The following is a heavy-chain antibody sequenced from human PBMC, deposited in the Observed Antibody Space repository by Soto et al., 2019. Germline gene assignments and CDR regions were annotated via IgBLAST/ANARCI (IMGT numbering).Heavy chain of an antibody. J-gene: IGHJ6*02. D-gene: IGHD2-2*01. Sequence: SETLSLTCTVSGGSIISSSYYWGWIRQPPGKGLEWIGSIYYSGSTYYNPSLKSRVTISVDTSKNQFSLKLSSVTAADTAVYYCASFPRLGYCSSTSCSNCYYYYGVDVWGQGTTVTVSS. CDR3: ASFPRLGYCSSTSCSNCYYYYGVDV. V-gene: IGHV4-39*01. CDR2: IYYSGST. CDR1: GGSIISSSYY.